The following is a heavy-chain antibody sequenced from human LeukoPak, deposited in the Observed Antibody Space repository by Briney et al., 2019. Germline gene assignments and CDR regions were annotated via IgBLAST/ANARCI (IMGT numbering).Heavy chain of an antibody. J-gene: IGHJ4*02. Sequence: SETLSLTCTVSGDSVSNYYWIWLRQPPGKGLEWIGYFSHSGGTSYNPSLKSRVTISVDRSNNQFSLKLTSVTAADTAVYYCARGVGYDYVSLDYWGQGAPVTVSS. D-gene: IGHD3-16*01. CDR1: GDSVSNYY. CDR3: ARGVGYDYVSLDY. V-gene: IGHV4-59*08. CDR2: FSHSGGT.